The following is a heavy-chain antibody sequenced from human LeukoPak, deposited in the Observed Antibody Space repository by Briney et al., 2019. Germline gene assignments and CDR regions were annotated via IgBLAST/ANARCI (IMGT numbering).Heavy chain of an antibody. J-gene: IGHJ4*02. CDR3: ASHQDSGYGEFDY. CDR2: IIPIFGTA. CDR1: GGTFSSYA. Sequence: GASVKVSCKASGGTFSSYAISWVRQAPGQGLEWMGGIIPIFGTANYAQKFQGRVTITADESTSTAYMELSSLRSGDTAVYYCASHQDSGYGEFDYWGQGTLVTVSS. D-gene: IGHD5-12*01. V-gene: IGHV1-69*13.